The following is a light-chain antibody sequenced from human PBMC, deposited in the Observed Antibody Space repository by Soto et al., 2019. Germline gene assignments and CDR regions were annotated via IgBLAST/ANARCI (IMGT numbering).Light chain of an antibody. CDR2: SND. J-gene: IGLJ1*01. CDR1: SSNIGSNT. V-gene: IGLV1-44*01. Sequence: VLTQPPSTSGTPGQRVTISCSGSSSNIGSNTVTWYQQLPGTAPKLLIYSNDQRPSGVPDRFSGSKSGPSASLAISGLQSEDEADYYCASWDDSLDGYLFGSGTKLTVL. CDR3: ASWDDSLDGYL.